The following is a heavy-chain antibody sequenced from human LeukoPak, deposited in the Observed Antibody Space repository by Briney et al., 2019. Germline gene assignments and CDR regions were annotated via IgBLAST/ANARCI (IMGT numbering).Heavy chain of an antibody. CDR3: AREYYAKNTPNDAFDI. CDR2: ISYDGSNK. Sequence: PGRSLRLSCAASGFPFSSYSMHWVRQAPGKGLEWVALISYDGSNKYYADSVKGRFTISRDNSKNTLYLQMNSLRAEDTAVYYCAREYYAKNTPNDAFDIWGQGTMVTVSS. V-gene: IGHV3-30*04. CDR1: GFPFSSYS. D-gene: IGHD2-2*01. J-gene: IGHJ3*02.